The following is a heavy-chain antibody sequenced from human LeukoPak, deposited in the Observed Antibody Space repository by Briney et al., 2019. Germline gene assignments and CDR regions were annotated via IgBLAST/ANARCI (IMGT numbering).Heavy chain of an antibody. Sequence: ASVKVSCKASGYGISWVRQAPGQGLEWMGWISPYNGNTNYAQKFQGRVTVTSDTSTSTVYMELGSLRSDDTAVYYCARHGWMGFSYMDVWGKGTTVTVSS. CDR2: ISPYNGNT. CDR1: GYG. V-gene: IGHV1-18*01. D-gene: IGHD2-2*03. CDR3: ARHGWMGFSYMDV. J-gene: IGHJ6*03.